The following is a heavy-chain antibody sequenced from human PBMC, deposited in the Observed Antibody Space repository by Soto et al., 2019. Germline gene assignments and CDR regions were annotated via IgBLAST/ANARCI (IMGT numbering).Heavy chain of an antibody. D-gene: IGHD5-18*01. Sequence: GGSLRLSCAASGFTFSRYAMHWVRQAPGKGLEWVAVISNDGNVKQHADSVKGRFTISRDNPKNTLYLQMNSLRVEDTAVYYCASPVDTKYVYYYYGMDVWGQGTTVTVSS. CDR1: GFTFSRYA. CDR3: ASPVDTKYVYYYYGMDV. V-gene: IGHV3-30-3*01. CDR2: ISNDGNVK. J-gene: IGHJ6*02.